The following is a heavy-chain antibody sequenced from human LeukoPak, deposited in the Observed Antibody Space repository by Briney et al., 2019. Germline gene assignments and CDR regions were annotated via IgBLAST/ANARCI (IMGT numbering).Heavy chain of an antibody. Sequence: PGGSLTLSCAASGFSFRSSWMHWVRQAPGRGPVWVSRISSDGTNIRCADSVRGRFTVSRDNAKNTLYLQMNSLRVEDSAVYYCARDWGGSGPTSHDYWGQGTLVTVSS. D-gene: IGHD3-16*01. V-gene: IGHV3-74*01. J-gene: IGHJ4*02. CDR2: ISSDGTNI. CDR1: GFSFRSSW. CDR3: ARDWGGSGPTSHDY.